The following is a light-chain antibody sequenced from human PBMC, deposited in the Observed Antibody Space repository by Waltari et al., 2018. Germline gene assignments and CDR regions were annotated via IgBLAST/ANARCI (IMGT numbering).Light chain of an antibody. CDR1: RSDVGDY. J-gene: IGLJ2*01. CDR2: EVT. CDR3: SSYAGSNNLV. Sequence: QSALTQPPPASGSPGQSVPIPCPGTRSDVGDYASWYQQHPGKAPKLMISEVTKRPSGVPDRFSGSKSGNTASLTVSGLQAEDEADYYCSSYAGSNNLVFGGGTKLTVL. V-gene: IGLV2-8*01.